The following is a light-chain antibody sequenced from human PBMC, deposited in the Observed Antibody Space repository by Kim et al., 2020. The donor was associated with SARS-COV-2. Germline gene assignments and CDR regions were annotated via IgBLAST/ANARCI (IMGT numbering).Light chain of an antibody. CDR2: DVT. V-gene: IGLV2-14*03. CDR1: SSDVGGYKY. J-gene: IGLJ1*01. CDR3: SSYTSSSTTYV. Sequence: QSFTIACTGTSSDVGGYKYVSWYQQHPGKAPKLMIYDVTNRPSGVSNRFSGSKSGNTASLTISGLQAEDEADYYCSSYTSSSTTYVFGTGTKVTVL.